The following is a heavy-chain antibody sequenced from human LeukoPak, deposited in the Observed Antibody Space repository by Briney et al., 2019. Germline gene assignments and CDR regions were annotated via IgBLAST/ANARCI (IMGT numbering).Heavy chain of an antibody. Sequence: GGSLRLSCTASGFTFSNAWMSWVRQAPGEGLEWVGRIKSKNDGGTTDCAAPVKGRVTISRDDSKNTLYLQMNSLKTEDTAVYYCTTFPSGFDIWGQGTMVTVSS. J-gene: IGHJ3*02. CDR3: TTFPSGFDI. D-gene: IGHD3-3*01. V-gene: IGHV3-15*05. CDR2: IKSKNDGGTT. CDR1: GFTFSNAW.